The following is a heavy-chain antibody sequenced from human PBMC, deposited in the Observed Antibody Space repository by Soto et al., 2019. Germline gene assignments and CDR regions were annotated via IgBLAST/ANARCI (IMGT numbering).Heavy chain of an antibody. Sequence: GGSLRLSCAASGFTFSSYAMSWVRQAPGKGLEWVSGISGSGGSTYYADSVKGRFTISRDNSKNTLYLQMNSLRAEDTAVYYCAKDWEFDWPNYYFDYWGQGTLVTVSS. CDR2: ISGSGGST. CDR3: AKDWEFDWPNYYFDY. D-gene: IGHD3-9*01. V-gene: IGHV3-23*01. CDR1: GFTFSSYA. J-gene: IGHJ4*02.